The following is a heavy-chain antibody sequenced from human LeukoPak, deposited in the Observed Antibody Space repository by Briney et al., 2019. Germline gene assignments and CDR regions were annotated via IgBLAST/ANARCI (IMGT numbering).Heavy chain of an antibody. CDR3: ARGGRSGDYVDY. D-gene: IGHD1-26*01. Sequence: SETLSLTCAVYGGSFSGYYWSWIRQPPGKGLEWIGEVNHSGSTNYNPSLKSRVTISVDTSKNQFSLKLSSVTAADTAVYYCARGGRSGDYVDYWGQGTLVTVSS. CDR1: GGSFSGYY. V-gene: IGHV4-34*01. CDR2: VNHSGST. J-gene: IGHJ4*02.